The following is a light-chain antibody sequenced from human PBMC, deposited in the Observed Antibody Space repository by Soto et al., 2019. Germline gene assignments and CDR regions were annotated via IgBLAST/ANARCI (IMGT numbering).Light chain of an antibody. J-gene: IGKJ1*01. V-gene: IGKV3-15*01. Sequence: EIVMTQSPATLSVSPGERATLSCRASQTVNSNLAWYQQKPGQAPRLLIYAASSRATGTPARFGASGSGTEFTLTISSLQSEDFAIYYCQQYNLWPPWTFGQGTKVEIK. CDR1: QTVNSN. CDR3: QQYNLWPPWT. CDR2: AAS.